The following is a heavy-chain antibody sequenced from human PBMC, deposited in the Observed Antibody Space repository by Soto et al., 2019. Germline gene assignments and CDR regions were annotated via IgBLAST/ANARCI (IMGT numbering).Heavy chain of an antibody. CDR2: VSAYNDNT. V-gene: IGHV1-18*01. J-gene: IGHJ4*02. CDR1: GYIFGSYG. CDR3: ARDHVVRGSYYDY. D-gene: IGHD1-26*01. Sequence: QAQLVQSGAEVKKPGASVKVSCKASGYIFGSYGISRVRQAPGQGLEWMGWVSAYNDNTNYPQKLQGRVTMTTDTSTSTAYMELRSLRSDDTDMYYCARDHVVRGSYYDYWGQGTLVTVSS.